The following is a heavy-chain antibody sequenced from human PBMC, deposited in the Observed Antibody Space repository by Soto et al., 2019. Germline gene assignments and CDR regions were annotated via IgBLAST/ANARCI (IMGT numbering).Heavy chain of an antibody. V-gene: IGHV4-59*08. CDR2: INYSGST. J-gene: IGHJ4*02. D-gene: IGHD6-19*01. CDR1: VGSISSYY. CDR3: ARYAAVAGILDY. Sequence: SETLSLTCTVSVGSISSYYWSWIRQPPGKGLEWIGYINYSGSTNCNPSLKSRVTISVDTSKNQFALKLSSVTAADTAVYYCARYAAVAGILDYWGQGTLVTVSS.